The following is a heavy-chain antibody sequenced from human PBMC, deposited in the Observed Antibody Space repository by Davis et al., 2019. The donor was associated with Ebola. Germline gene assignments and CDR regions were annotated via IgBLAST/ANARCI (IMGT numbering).Heavy chain of an antibody. J-gene: IGHJ4*02. V-gene: IGHV4-34*01. CDR2: INHSGST. CDR3: ARDYYDILTGYYPFNY. D-gene: IGHD3-9*01. CDR1: GGSFSGYY. Sequence: SETLSLTCAVYGGSFSGYYWSWIRQPPGKGLEWIGEINHSGSTNYNPSLKSRVTITVDTSKNQFSLKLSSVTAADTAVYYCARDYYDILTGYYPFNYWGQGTLVTVSS.